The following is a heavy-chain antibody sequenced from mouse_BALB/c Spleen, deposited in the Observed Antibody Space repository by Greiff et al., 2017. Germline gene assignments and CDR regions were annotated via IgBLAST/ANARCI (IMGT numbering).Heavy chain of an antibody. J-gene: IGHJ4*01. V-gene: IGHV14-3*02. CDR1: GFNIKDTY. Sequence: EVQLQQSGAELVKPGASVKLSCTASGFNIKDTYMHWVKQRPEQGLEWIGRIDPANGNTKYDPKFQGKATITADTSSNTAYLQLSSLTSEDTAVYYCARSDPPYYGNYSYAMDYWGQGTSVTVSS. CDR3: ARSDPPYYGNYSYAMDY. D-gene: IGHD2-10*01. CDR2: IDPANGNT.